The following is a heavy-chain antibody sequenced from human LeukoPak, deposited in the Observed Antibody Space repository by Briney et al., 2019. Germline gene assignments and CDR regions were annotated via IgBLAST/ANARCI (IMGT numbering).Heavy chain of an antibody. Sequence: PSETLSLTCAFSGGSIRISSYYWGWIRQPPGKGLEWIGSIYYSGTTYYNPSLKSRVTISVDTSKNQFSLNLNSVTAADTAVYYWATQVGAARTYFDYWGQGTLVTVSS. CDR1: GGSIRISSYY. V-gene: IGHV4-39*01. CDR3: ATQVGAARTYFDY. D-gene: IGHD6-6*01. CDR2: IYYSGTT. J-gene: IGHJ4*02.